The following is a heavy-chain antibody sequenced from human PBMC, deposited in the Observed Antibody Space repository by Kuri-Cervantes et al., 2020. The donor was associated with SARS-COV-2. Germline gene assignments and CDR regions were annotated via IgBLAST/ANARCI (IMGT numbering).Heavy chain of an antibody. CDR1: GASLNTYS. J-gene: IGHJ6*02. V-gene: IGHV4-34*01. D-gene: IGHD2-2*01. CDR3: ARGHIGVVPSPILGLGPHYYHHMDI. Sequence: SETLSLTCAVFGASLNTYSWSWIRQPPGKGLEWIGEINHSGGTKYKPSLKGRVSISVDASKNQISLKLTSVTAVDAAVYYCARGHIGVVPSPILGLGPHYYHHMDIWGQGTTVTVSS. CDR2: INHSGGT.